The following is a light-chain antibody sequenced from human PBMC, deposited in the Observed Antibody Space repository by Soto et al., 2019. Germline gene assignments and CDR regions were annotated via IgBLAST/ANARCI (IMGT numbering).Light chain of an antibody. CDR1: QSVGTK. J-gene: IGKJ4*01. CDR3: QQYNDRPPLT. Sequence: EIVMTQSPATLSVSPGERATLSCRASQSVGTKLAWYQQKPGQAPRLLIYGASTRATGIPARFSGSGSGTEFTLAISSLRSEDFAVYYCQQYNDRPPLTFGGGTKVEIK. CDR2: GAS. V-gene: IGKV3-15*01.